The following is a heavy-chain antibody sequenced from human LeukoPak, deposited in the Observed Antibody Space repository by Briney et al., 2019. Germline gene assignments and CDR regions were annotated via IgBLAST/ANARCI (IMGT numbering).Heavy chain of an antibody. Sequence: SVKVSCKTSGYTFTNYGISWVRQAPGQGLEWIGWINPNSGCTNYAQKFQGRVTMTRDTSISTAYMELSRLRSDDTAVYYCARGGSYGNYYYYMDVWGKGTTVTVSS. CDR2: INPNSGCT. CDR1: GYTFTNYG. V-gene: IGHV1-2*02. CDR3: ARGGSYGNYYYYMDV. D-gene: IGHD1-26*01. J-gene: IGHJ6*03.